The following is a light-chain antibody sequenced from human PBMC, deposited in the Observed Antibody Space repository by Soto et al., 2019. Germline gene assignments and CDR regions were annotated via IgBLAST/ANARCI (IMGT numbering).Light chain of an antibody. J-gene: IGLJ2*01. V-gene: IGLV4-69*01. CDR3: QTWGTGTVI. CDR1: SGHSNYA. Sequence: QSVLTQSPSASASLGASVKLTCTLSSGHSNYAVAWHQQQPQKGPRYLMKINNDGSHSQGDGIPDRFSGSSSGAERYLTISSLQSEDEADYSCQTWGTGTVIFGGGTKLTVL. CDR2: INNDGSH.